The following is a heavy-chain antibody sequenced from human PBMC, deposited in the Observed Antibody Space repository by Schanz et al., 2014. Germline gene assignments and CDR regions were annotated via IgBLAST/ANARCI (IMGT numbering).Heavy chain of an antibody. J-gene: IGHJ4*02. D-gene: IGHD4-17*01. CDR1: GYTFTSDS. CDR3: ARGYGDSPTDF. V-gene: IGHV1-18*04. Sequence: QVQLVQSGAEVKKPGASVKVSCKASGYTFTSDSMHWVRQAPGQGLEWMGWITAYNGDTNYALKLQGRVTMTTDTSTGTAYMELRSLRSDDTAVYYCARGYGDSPTDFWGQGTLVTVSS. CDR2: ITAYNGDT.